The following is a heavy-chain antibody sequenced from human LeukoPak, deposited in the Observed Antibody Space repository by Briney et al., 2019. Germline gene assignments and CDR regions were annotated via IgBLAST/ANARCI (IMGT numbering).Heavy chain of an antibody. CDR2: ISGSGGST. CDR1: GFTFSSYA. Sequence: PGGSLRLSCAASGFTFSSYAMSWVRQAPGKGLEWVSAISGSGGSTYYADSVKGRFTISRDNSKNTLYLQMNSLRAEDTAVYYCAKVTAAAGTGSWFDPWGQGTLVTVSS. CDR3: AKVTAAAGTGSWFDP. J-gene: IGHJ5*02. D-gene: IGHD6-13*01. V-gene: IGHV3-23*01.